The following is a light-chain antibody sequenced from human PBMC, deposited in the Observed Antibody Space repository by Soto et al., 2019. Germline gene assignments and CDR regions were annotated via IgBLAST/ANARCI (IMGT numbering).Light chain of an antibody. Sequence: QSALTQPPSASGSPGQSVTISCTGTSSDVGGYNYVSWYQQHPGKAPKLMIYEVSKRPSGVPDRFSASKSGNTASLTVSGLQAEDEADYYCSSYAGSNNFVFGTGTKPPS. J-gene: IGLJ1*01. CDR3: SSYAGSNNFV. CDR2: EVS. V-gene: IGLV2-8*01. CDR1: SSDVGGYNY.